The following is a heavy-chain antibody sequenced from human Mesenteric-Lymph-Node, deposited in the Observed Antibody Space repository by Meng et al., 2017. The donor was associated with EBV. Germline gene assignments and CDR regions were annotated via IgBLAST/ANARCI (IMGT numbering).Heavy chain of an antibody. V-gene: IGHV4-61*01. CDR2: IYYSGRT. J-gene: IGHJ5*02. D-gene: IGHD2-2*01. Sequence: VHRDEAGAALAKPSATLSLTCTVPGGYVSSGTDYWSWIRQPPGKGLEWIGYIYYSGRTKYNPSLESRVTISVDTSKNQFSLRLTSVTAADTAVYFCATEFTAKDFGVVPAARWSWFDPWGQGTLVTVSS. CDR3: ATEFTAKDFGVVPAARWSWFDP. CDR1: GGYVSSGTDY.